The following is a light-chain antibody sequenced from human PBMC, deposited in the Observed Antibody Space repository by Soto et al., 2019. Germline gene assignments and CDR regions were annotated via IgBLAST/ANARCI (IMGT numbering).Light chain of an antibody. Sequence: DIQMTQSPSSLSASVGDRVTITCRASQGITNFLAWYQQKPGTAPKLLIYAASTLHSGVPSRFSGGGYGTEFTLNISSLQPEDAATYYCQKYSSAPFTFGPGTKVEIK. CDR1: QGITNF. V-gene: IGKV1-27*01. CDR2: AAS. J-gene: IGKJ3*01. CDR3: QKYSSAPFT.